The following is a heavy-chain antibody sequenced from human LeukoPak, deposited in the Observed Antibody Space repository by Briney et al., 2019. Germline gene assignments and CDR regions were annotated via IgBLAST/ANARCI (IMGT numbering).Heavy chain of an antibody. CDR2: FDPEGGET. Sequence: ASVNVSCKISGYTLTDVSMHWVRQAPGKEREWMGGFDPEGGETIYAQKFQGRVTMTEDPSADTAYMELRSLSSEDTAVYYCGIGRKFDWLLCHHWGQGTLVTVSS. CDR1: GYTLTDVS. V-gene: IGHV1-24*01. D-gene: IGHD3-9*01. J-gene: IGHJ5*02. CDR3: GIGRKFDWLLCHH.